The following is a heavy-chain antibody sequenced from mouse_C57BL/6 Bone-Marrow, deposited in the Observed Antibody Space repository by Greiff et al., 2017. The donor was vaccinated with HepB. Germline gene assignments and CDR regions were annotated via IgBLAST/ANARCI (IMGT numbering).Heavy chain of an antibody. CDR3: ARDGITTVVATGFDY. V-gene: IGHV5-4*01. CDR2: ISDGGSYT. J-gene: IGHJ2*01. D-gene: IGHD1-1*01. Sequence: EVKLMESGGGLVKPGGSLKLSCAASGFTFSSYAMSWVRQTPEKRLEWVATISDGGSYTYYPDNVKGRFTISRDNAKNNLYLQRSHLKSEDTAMYYCARDGITTVVATGFDYWGQGTTLTVSS. CDR1: GFTFSSYA.